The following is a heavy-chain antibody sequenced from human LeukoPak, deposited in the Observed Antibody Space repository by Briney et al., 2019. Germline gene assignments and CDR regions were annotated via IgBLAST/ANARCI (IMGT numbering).Heavy chain of an antibody. CDR3: AKDKYLSRGYRAFDI. V-gene: IGHV3-11*01. Sequence: GGSLRLSCAAPGFPFSDYYISWIRQAPGKGLEWVSYISSGGSTIYYADSVKGRFTISRDNARNSAFLQMNGLRAEDTAVYYCAKDKYLSRGYRAFDIWGQGTMVTVSS. J-gene: IGHJ3*02. CDR2: ISSGGSTI. D-gene: IGHD3-16*02. CDR1: GFPFSDYY.